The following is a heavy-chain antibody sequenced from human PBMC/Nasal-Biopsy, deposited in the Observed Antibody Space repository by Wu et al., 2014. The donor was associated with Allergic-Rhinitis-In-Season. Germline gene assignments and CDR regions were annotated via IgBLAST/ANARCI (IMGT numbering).Heavy chain of an antibody. CDR1: GVSINTNNW. V-gene: IGHV4-4*02. D-gene: IGHD1-26*01. CDR2: IHHSGSF. CDR3: ASEPFVVKATKFDY. J-gene: IGHJ4*02. Sequence: TLSLTCAVSGVSINTNNWWSWVRQPPGKGLEWIGEIHHSGSFNYNPSLDKSRLSFSVDASKYQFSLRLSSVTAADTALYYCASEPFVVKATKFDYWGQGIMVTVSS.